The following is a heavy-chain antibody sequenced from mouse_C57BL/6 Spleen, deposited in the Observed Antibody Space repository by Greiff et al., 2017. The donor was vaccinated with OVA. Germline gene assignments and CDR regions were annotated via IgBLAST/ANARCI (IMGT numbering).Heavy chain of an antibody. CDR3: ARWVPRAYAMDY. V-gene: IGHV1-66*01. CDR1: GYSFTSYY. CDR2: IYPGSGNT. J-gene: IGHJ4*01. D-gene: IGHD3-1*01. Sequence: QVQLKQSGPELVKPGASVKISCKASGYSFTSYYIHWVKQRPGQGLEWIGWIYPGSGNTKYNEKFKGKATLTADTSSSTAYMQLSSLTSEDSAVYYCARWVPRAYAMDYWGQGTSVTVSS.